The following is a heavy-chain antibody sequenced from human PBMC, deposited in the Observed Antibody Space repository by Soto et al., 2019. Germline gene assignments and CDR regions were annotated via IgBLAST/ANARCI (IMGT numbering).Heavy chain of an antibody. CDR2: IYYSGST. V-gene: IGHV4-59*01. CDR1: GGSIRTYY. D-gene: IGHD3-22*01. CDR3: AREADYYDSSTYQYYFDY. Sequence: SETLSLTCTVSGGSIRTYYWSWIRQPPGKGLEWIGYIYYSGSTNYNPSLKSRVTISVDTSKNQFSLQLSSVTAADTAVYYCAREADYYDSSTYQYYFDYWGQGTLVTVSS. J-gene: IGHJ4*02.